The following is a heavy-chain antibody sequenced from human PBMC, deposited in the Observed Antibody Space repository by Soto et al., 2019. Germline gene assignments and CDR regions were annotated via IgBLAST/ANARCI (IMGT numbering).Heavy chain of an antibody. CDR3: ARDSICSSTSCYSDD. Sequence: SETLSLTCTVSGGSISSYYWSWIRQPPGKGLEWIGYIYYSGSTNYNPSLKSRVTISVDTSKNQFSLKLSSVTAADTAVYYCARDSICSSTSCYSDDWGQGTLVTVSS. CDR1: GGSISSYY. CDR2: IYYSGST. V-gene: IGHV4-59*01. D-gene: IGHD2-2*01. J-gene: IGHJ4*02.